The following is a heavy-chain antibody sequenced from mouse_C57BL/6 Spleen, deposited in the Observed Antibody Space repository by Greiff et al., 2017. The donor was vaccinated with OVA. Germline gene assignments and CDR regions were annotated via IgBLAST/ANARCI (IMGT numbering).Heavy chain of an antibody. CDR1: GYTFTSYW. Sequence: QVQLQQPGAELVRPGSSVKLSCKASGYTFTSYWMHWVKQRPIQGLEWIGNIDPSDSETPYNQKFKDKATLTVDKSSSTAYMQLSSLTSEDSAVYYCARDDYGSYFDVWGTGTTVTVSS. CDR3: ARDDYGSYFDV. D-gene: IGHD2-4*01. V-gene: IGHV1-52*01. J-gene: IGHJ1*03. CDR2: IDPSDSET.